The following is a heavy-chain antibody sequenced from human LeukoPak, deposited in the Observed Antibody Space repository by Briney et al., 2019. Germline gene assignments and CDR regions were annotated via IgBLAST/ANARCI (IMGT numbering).Heavy chain of an antibody. Sequence: TGGSLRLSCAASGFTFSSYSMNWVRQAPGKGLEWVSSISSSSSYIYYADSVKGRFTISRDNAKNSLYLQMNSLRAEDTAVYYCARDFRIVGALDYWGQGTLVTVSS. CDR1: GFTFSSYS. CDR3: ARDFRIVGALDY. D-gene: IGHD1-26*01. J-gene: IGHJ4*02. CDR2: ISSSSSYI. V-gene: IGHV3-21*01.